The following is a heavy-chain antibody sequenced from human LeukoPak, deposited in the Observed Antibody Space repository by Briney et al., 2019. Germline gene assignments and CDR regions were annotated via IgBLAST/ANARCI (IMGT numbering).Heavy chain of an antibody. Sequence: GGSLRLSCAASGFTFDDYAMHWVRQAPGKGLEWVSSISWNSGSIGYADSVKGRFTISRDNAKNSLYLQMNSLRAEDTALYYCAKGRLQSRYYYYYGMDVWGQGTTVTVSS. CDR3: AKGRLQSRYYYYYGMDV. CDR2: ISWNSGSI. D-gene: IGHD2-15*01. CDR1: GFTFDDYA. J-gene: IGHJ6*02. V-gene: IGHV3-9*01.